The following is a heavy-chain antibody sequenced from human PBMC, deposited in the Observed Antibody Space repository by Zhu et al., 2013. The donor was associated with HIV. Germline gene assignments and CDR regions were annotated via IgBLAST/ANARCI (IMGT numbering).Heavy chain of an antibody. D-gene: IGHD6-6*01. V-gene: IGHV1-2*02. CDR1: SSIINHMY. J-gene: IGHJ4*02. Sequence: QVHLEQSGTEVKKPGTSVRVSCRASSSIINHMYVNWVRLVPREGLEWMGWINPKSGATNSARRLHDRVTMTTNTSINTVYMELSSLRSEDTAVYYCARDRNSSSSVVFWYWGQGTLVTVS. CDR3: ARDRNSSSSVVFWY. CDR2: INPKSGAT.